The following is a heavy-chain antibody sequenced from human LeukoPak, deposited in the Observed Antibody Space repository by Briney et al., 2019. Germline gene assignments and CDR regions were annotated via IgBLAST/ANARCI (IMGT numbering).Heavy chain of an antibody. D-gene: IGHD6-19*01. CDR3: AKDLGWYGNYFDY. CDR1: GFTFSSYA. CDR2: ISGSGGST. V-gene: IGHV3-23*01. Sequence: GGSLRLSCAASGFTFSSYAMSWVRQAPGKGLEWVSAISGSGGSTYYADSVKGRSTISRDNSKNTLYLQMNSLRAEDTAVYYCAKDLGWYGNYFDYWGQGTLVTVSS. J-gene: IGHJ4*02.